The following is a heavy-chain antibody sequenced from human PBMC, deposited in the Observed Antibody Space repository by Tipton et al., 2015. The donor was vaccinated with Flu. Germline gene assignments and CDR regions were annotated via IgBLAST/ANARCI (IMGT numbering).Heavy chain of an antibody. Sequence: TLSLTCAVYGGSFSGYYWSWIRQPPGKGLEWIGEINHSGSTNYNPSLKSRVTISVDTSKNQFSLKLSSVTAADTAVYYCARGVYGSGTDYWGQGTLVTVSS. D-gene: IGHD3-10*01. J-gene: IGHJ4*02. CDR2: INHSGST. V-gene: IGHV4-34*01. CDR1: GGSFSGYY. CDR3: ARGVYGSGTDY.